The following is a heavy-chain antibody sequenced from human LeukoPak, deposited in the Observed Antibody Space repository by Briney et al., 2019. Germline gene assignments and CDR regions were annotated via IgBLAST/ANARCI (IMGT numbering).Heavy chain of an antibody. CDR3: ARFGPNKEYYFDY. Sequence: GASATVSCTASGYTFTSYYMHWVRQAPGQGLEWMGIINPSGGSTSYAQKSQGRVTMTRDTSTSTVYMELSSLRSEDTAVYYCARFGPNKEYYFDYWGQGTLVTVSS. V-gene: IGHV1-46*01. D-gene: IGHD3-10*01. CDR2: INPSGGST. J-gene: IGHJ4*02. CDR1: GYTFTSYY.